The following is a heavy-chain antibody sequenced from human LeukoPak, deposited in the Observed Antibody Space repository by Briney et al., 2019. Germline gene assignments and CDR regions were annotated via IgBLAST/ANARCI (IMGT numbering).Heavy chain of an antibody. J-gene: IGHJ4*02. Sequence: PGGSLRLSCVASGFTFSSYGMHWVRQAPGKGLEWVAFIQYDGSNKYFADSVKGRFAISRDNSKKTLYLQMNSLRAEDTAVYYCAKDPDYWGLGTLVTVSS. CDR1: GFTFSSYG. V-gene: IGHV3-30*02. CDR2: IQYDGSNK. CDR3: AKDPDY.